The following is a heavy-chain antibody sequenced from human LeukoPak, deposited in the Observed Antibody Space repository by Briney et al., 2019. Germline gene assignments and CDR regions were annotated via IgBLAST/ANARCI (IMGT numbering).Heavy chain of an antibody. Sequence: GGSLRLSCAASGFTFSNYAMSWVRQAPGKGLEWVSVISGSGGITYYEDSVKGRFTISRDNSKNTLYLHMNSLRADDTAIYYCAKDAAAAGSAYYFEYWGQGTLVTVSS. CDR3: AKDAAAAGSAYYFEY. V-gene: IGHV3-23*01. CDR1: GFTFSNYA. CDR2: ISGSGGIT. D-gene: IGHD6-13*01. J-gene: IGHJ4*02.